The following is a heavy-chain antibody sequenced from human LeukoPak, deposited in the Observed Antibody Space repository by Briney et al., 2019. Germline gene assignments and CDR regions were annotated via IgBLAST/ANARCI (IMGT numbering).Heavy chain of an antibody. CDR2: IYYNGNI. V-gene: IGHV4-39*07. D-gene: IGHD3-10*01. Sequence: SETLSLTCTVSGGSISSSDYYWGWIRQPPGKALEWIGSIYYNGNICYNLSLKSRVTISVDTSKNQFSLKLSSVTAADTAVYYCARDFRGAGPFDYWGQGTLVTVSS. CDR1: GGSISSSDYY. J-gene: IGHJ4*02. CDR3: ARDFRGAGPFDY.